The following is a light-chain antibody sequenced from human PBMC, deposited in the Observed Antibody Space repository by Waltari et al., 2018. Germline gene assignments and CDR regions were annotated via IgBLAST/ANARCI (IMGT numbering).Light chain of an antibody. Sequence: DIQMTQSPSLVYASVGGGVTITCRASQRISSYVNWYQHRPGEAPKRLIFAAVRLGGEVPFRFSGSGFGTDFTLTITNLQPEDFASYYCLQTYSTPLTFGQGTRLEIK. V-gene: IGKV1-39*01. CDR1: QRISSY. CDR2: AAV. CDR3: LQTYSTPLT. J-gene: IGKJ5*01.